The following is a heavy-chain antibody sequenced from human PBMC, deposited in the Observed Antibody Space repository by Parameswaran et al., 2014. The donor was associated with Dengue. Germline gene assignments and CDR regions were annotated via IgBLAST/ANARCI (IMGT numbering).Heavy chain of an antibody. V-gene: IGHV4-31*02. CDR2: IYYSGST. Sequence: WIRQPPGKGLEWTGYIYYSGSTYYNPSLKSRVTISVDTSKNQFSLKLSSVTAADTAVYFCARVRDSSGFQYFQHWGQGTLVTVSS. J-gene: IGHJ1*01. CDR3: ARVRDSSGFQYFQH. D-gene: IGHD6-19*01.